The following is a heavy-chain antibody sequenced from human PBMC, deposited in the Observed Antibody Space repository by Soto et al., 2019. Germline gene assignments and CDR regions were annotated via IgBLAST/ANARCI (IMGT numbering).Heavy chain of an antibody. Sequence: GESLKISCKRSGYSFTSYWIGWVRQMPGKGLEWRGIIYPGDSDTRYSPSFQGQVTISADKSISTAYLQWSSLKASDTAMYYCARRGSPPGYGMDVWGQGTTVTVSS. D-gene: IGHD6-13*01. V-gene: IGHV5-51*01. J-gene: IGHJ6*02. CDR1: GYSFTSYW. CDR3: ARRGSPPGYGMDV. CDR2: IYPGDSDT.